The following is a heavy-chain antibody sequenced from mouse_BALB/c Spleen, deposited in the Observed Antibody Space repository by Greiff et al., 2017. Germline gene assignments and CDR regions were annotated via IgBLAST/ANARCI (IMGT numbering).Heavy chain of an antibody. D-gene: IGHD2-4*01. CDR1: GYSFTGYF. CDR3: GRWDYDGGLC. CDR2: IYPYNGDT. Sequence: EVKVVESGPELVKPGASVKISCKASGYSFTGYFMNWVKQSHGKSLEWIGRIYPYNGDTFYNQKFKGKATLTVDKSSSTAHMELLSLTSEDSAVYYCGRWDYDGGLCWGQGTSVTVSS. J-gene: IGHJ4*01. V-gene: IGHV1-37*01.